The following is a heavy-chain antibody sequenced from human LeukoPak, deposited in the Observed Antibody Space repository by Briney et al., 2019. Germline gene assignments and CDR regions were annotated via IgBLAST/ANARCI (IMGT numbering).Heavy chain of an antibody. D-gene: IGHD2-2*01. J-gene: IGHJ6*02. CDR1: GFTFSNYG. CDR2: ISYDGSNK. Sequence: GRSLRLSCAASGFTFSNYGMHWVRQAPGKGLERVAVISYDGSNKYYADSVKGRFTISRDNSKNTLYLQMNSLRAEDTAVYYCARDPYSVVVVPAAIPLYGMDVWGQGTTVTVSS. CDR3: ARDPYSVVVVPAAIPLYGMDV. V-gene: IGHV3-30*19.